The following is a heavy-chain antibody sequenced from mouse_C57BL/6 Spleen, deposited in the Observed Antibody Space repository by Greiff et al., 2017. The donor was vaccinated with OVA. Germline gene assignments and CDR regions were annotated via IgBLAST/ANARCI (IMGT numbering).Heavy chain of an antibody. CDR1: GFPFSSYA. D-gene: IGHD1-1*01. CDR2: ISDGGSYT. V-gene: IGHV5-4*01. Sequence: DVQLVESGGGLVKPGGSLTLSCAASGFPFSSYAMSWVRQTPEKRLEWVATISDGGSYTYYPDNVKGRFTISRDNAKNNLYLQRSHLKSEDTAMYYCAREMYYYGSSYEWYFDVWGTGTTVTVSS. J-gene: IGHJ1*03. CDR3: AREMYYYGSSYEWYFDV.